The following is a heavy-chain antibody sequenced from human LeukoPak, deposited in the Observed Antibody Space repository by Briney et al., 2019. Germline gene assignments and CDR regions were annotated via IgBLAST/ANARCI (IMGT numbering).Heavy chain of an antibody. Sequence: GGSLRLSCAASGFTFSSYGMHWVRQAPGKGLEWVAFIRYDGSNKYYADSVKGRFTISRDNSKNTLYLQMNSLRAEDTAVYYCAKERRGYCSSTSCKDAFDIWGQGTMVTVSS. V-gene: IGHV3-30*02. CDR2: IRYDGSNK. D-gene: IGHD2-2*01. CDR1: GFTFSSYG. CDR3: AKERRGYCSSTSCKDAFDI. J-gene: IGHJ3*02.